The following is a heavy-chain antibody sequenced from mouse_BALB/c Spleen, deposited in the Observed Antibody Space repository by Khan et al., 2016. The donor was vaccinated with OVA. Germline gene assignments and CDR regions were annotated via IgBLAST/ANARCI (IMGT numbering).Heavy chain of an antibody. D-gene: IGHD1-1*01. J-gene: IGHJ2*01. CDR3: ARGNYYGYYFDY. V-gene: IGHV3-2*02. CDR1: GYSITSGYA. CDR2: ISYSGVT. Sequence: VQLKESGPGLVKPSQSLSLTCTVTGYSITSGYAWNWIRQFPGNKLEWMGYISYSGVTSYTPSHKSRISSTRDTSKNQFFLQLNSVTTEDTATYYCARGNYYGYYFDYWGQGTTVTVSS.